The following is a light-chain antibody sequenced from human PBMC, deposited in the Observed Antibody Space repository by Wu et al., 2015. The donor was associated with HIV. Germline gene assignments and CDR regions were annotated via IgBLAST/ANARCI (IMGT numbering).Light chain of an antibody. Sequence: DIQMTQSPSTMSASVGDRVTITCRASQSIRNWLAWYQRKPGKAPKLLIYMASSLESGVPSRFSGSGAETEFTLTISSLQPEDVATYYCQKYNTAPWTFGQGTKVEMK. V-gene: IGKV1-5*03. CDR2: MAS. CDR1: QSIRNW. J-gene: IGKJ1*01. CDR3: QKYNTAPWT.